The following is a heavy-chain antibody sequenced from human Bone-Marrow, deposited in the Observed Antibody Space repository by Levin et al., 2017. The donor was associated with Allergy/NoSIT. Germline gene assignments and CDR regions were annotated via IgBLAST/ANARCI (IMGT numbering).Heavy chain of an antibody. V-gene: IGHV3-9*01. J-gene: IGHJ4*02. CDR3: AKGCRGYFDY. Sequence: SLKISCAASGFTFDDYAMHWVRQAPGKGLEWVSGISWNSGSIGYADSVKGRFTISRDNAKNSLYLQMNSLRAEDTALYYCAKGCRGYFDYWGQGTLVTVSS. CDR1: GFTFDDYA. CDR2: ISWNSGSI. D-gene: IGHD3-10*01.